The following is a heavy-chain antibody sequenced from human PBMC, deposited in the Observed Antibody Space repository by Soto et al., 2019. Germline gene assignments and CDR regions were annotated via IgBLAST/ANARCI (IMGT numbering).Heavy chain of an antibody. CDR3: ATETQWLAPYYFDH. CDR2: FEPEDGEK. J-gene: IGHJ4*02. D-gene: IGHD6-19*01. Sequence: GASVKVSCKVSGYTLSEMSMHWVRQPPGKGLEWMGTFEPEDGEKIYAQKFQGRFTMTEDTSTDTAYMELSSLRSEDTAVYFCATETQWLAPYYFDHWGQGTLVTVSS. CDR1: GYTLSEMS. V-gene: IGHV1-24*01.